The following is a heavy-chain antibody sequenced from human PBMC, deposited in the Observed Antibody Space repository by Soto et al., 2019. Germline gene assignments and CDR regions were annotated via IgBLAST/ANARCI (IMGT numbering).Heavy chain of an antibody. CDR3: AKGLYYDSGKNAFDF. CDR2: IYSGGST. Sequence: GGSKRLSCTASGFNVSSNYMTWVRQATGKGLEWVSVIYSGGSTYYADSVKGRFTISRHDSKNTLYLQMDTLRAEDTAVYYCAKGLYYDSGKNAFDFWGQGTMVTVSS. J-gene: IGHJ3*01. V-gene: IGHV3-53*04. D-gene: IGHD3-22*01. CDR1: GFNVSSNY.